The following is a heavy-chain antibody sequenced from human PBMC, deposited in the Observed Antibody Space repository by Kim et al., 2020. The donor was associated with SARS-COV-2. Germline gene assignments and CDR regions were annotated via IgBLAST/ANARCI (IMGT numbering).Heavy chain of an antibody. J-gene: IGHJ4*02. V-gene: IGHV3-74*01. CDR1: GFTFINYW. Sequence: GGSLRLSCAASGFTFINYWMHWVRQAPGKGLVWVSRINGDGSTTSHADSVKGRFTISRDNAKNTLYLQMNSLRVEDTALYYCVRRYYDSSGYYYFDNWGQETPGTVSS. CDR3: VRRYYDSSGYYYFDN. D-gene: IGHD3-22*01. CDR2: INGDGSTT.